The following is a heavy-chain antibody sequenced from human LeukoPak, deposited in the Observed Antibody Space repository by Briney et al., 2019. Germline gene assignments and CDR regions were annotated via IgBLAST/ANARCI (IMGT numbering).Heavy chain of an antibody. Sequence: PSETLSLTCAVFNGALSGYQWSWVRQPPGKGLEWIGEINHSGNTIYNPSLKSRVSISVDTSKNQFSLKLSSVTAADTAVYYCARDNGDYVAFDYWGQGTPVTVSS. CDR1: NGALSGYQ. CDR3: ARDNGDYVAFDY. D-gene: IGHD4-17*01. J-gene: IGHJ4*02. V-gene: IGHV4-34*01. CDR2: INHSGNT.